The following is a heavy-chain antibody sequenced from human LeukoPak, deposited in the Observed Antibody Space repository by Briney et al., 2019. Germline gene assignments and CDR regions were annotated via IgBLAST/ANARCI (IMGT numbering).Heavy chain of an antibody. D-gene: IGHD1-1*01. Sequence: ASVKVSSKASGYTFTVYYIHWVRQAPGQGLEWMGWLNPKSGGTNYAQNFQGRVTMTRDTIIDTAYMELSRLRSDDTAVYYCARNDWNDPWFDPWGQGTLVTVSS. V-gene: IGHV1-2*02. CDR1: GYTFTVYY. CDR2: LNPKSGGT. CDR3: ARNDWNDPWFDP. J-gene: IGHJ5*02.